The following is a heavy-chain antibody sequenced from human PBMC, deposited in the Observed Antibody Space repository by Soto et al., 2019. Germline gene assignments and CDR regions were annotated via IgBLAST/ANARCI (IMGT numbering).Heavy chain of an antibody. V-gene: IGHV4-59*08. J-gene: IGHJ6*03. Sequence: SSETLSLTCTVSGGSISSYYWSWIRQPPGKGLEWIGYIYYSGSTNYNPSLKSRVTISVDTSKNQFSLKLSSVTAADTAVYYCARKRTLSYYYYYMDVWGKGTTVTVSS. D-gene: IGHD1-1*01. CDR1: GGSISSYY. CDR2: IYYSGST. CDR3: ARKRTLSYYYYYMDV.